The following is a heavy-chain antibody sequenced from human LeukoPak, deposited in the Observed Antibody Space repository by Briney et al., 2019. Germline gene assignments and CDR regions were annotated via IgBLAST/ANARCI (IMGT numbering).Heavy chain of an antibody. CDR3: ARARYVNSFFAFDI. V-gene: IGHV4-59*01. CDR1: GGSISSYY. D-gene: IGHD3-9*01. CDR2: LSKSGNT. J-gene: IGHJ3*02. Sequence: SETLSLTCTVSGGSISSYYWSWIRLPPGKGLEWIGYLSKSGNTNYSPSLKSRVTIFGDTSKNQFFLKLSSVTAADTAVYYCARARYVNSFFAFDIWGQGTLVTVSS.